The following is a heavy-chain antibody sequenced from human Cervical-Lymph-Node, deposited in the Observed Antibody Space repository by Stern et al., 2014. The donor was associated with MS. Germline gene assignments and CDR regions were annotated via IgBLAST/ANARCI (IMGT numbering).Heavy chain of an antibody. CDR3: ARDTD. D-gene: IGHD4-11*01. Sequence: QVQLVQSGAAVKKPGASVKVSCKASGYTFTSYYMHWVRQAPGQGLEWMGIITPRGGGTSCAQKCQGRVTMTRDTSASTVFMELSSLRSEDTAVYYCARDTDWGQGTLFTVSS. CDR1: GYTFTSYY. V-gene: IGHV1-46*01. J-gene: IGHJ4*02. CDR2: ITPRGGGT.